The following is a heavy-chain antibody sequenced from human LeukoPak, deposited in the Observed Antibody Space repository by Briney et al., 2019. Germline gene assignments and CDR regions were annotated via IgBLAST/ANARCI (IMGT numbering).Heavy chain of an antibody. D-gene: IGHD2-15*01. J-gene: IGHJ6*02. CDR3: ARDGYCSGGSCYREYYYYGMDV. Sequence: GSLRLSCAASGFTFSSYSMNWVRQAPGKGLEWVSSISSSSSYIYYADSVKGRFTISRDNAKNSLYPQMNSLRAEDTAVYYCARDGYCSGGSCYREYYYYGMDVWGQGTTVTVSS. CDR2: ISSSSSYI. V-gene: IGHV3-21*01. CDR1: GFTFSSYS.